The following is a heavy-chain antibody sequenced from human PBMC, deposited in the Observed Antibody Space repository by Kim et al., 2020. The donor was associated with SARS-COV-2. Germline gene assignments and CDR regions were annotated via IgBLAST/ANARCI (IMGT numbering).Heavy chain of an antibody. CDR3: ARRGVYDSSGYYYLVLDY. Sequence: SETLSLTCTVSGGSISSSSYYWGWIRQPPGKGLEWIGSIYYSGSTYYNPSLKSRVTISVDTSKNQFSLKLSSVTAADTAVYYCARRGVYDSSGYYYLVLDYWGQGTLVTVSS. CDR1: GGSISSSSYY. V-gene: IGHV4-39*01. J-gene: IGHJ4*02. CDR2: IYYSGST. D-gene: IGHD3-22*01.